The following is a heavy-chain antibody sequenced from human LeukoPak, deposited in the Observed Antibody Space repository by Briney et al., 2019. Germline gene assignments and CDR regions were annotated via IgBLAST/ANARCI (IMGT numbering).Heavy chain of an antibody. CDR1: GFTFSSYA. CDR2: SSGSGGST. D-gene: IGHD2-15*01. CDR3: ASLGYCSGGSCYSASWFDP. V-gene: IGHV3-23*01. Sequence: GGSLRLSCAASGFTFSSYAVSWVRQAPGKGLEWVSASSGSGGSTYYADSVKGRFTISRDNSKNTLYLQMNSLRAEDTAVYYCASLGYCSGGSCYSASWFDPWGQGTLVTVSS. J-gene: IGHJ5*02.